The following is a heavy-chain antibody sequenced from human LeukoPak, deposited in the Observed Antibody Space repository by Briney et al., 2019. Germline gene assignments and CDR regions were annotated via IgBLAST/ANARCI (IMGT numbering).Heavy chain of an antibody. CDR1: GYTFTGYY. J-gene: IGHJ4*02. Sequence: ASVKVSCKASGYTFTGYYMHWVRQAPGQGLEWMGWIYPNSGGTNYAQKFQGRVTMTRDTSISTAYMELSRLTSDDTAIYYCAKAIAAAHYDFWGQGTLVTVSS. CDR3: AKAIAAAHYDF. D-gene: IGHD6-13*01. CDR2: IYPNSGGT. V-gene: IGHV1-2*02.